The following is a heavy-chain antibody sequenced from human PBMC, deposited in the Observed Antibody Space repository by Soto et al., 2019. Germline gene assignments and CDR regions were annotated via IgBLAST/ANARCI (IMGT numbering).Heavy chain of an antibody. D-gene: IGHD3-16*02. J-gene: IGHJ4*02. CDR1: GFTFSSYG. CDR3: SLHLGELSSFDY. CDR2: IWYDGSNK. V-gene: IGHV3-33*03. Sequence: GGSLRLSCAASGFTFSSYGMHWVRQAPGKGLEWVAVIWYDGSNKYYADSVKGRFTISRDNAKNSLYLQMNSLRAEDTAVYYCSLHLGELSSFDYWGQGTLVTVSS.